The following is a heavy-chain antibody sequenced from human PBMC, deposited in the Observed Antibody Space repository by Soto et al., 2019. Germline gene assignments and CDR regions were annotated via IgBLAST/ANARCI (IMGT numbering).Heavy chain of an antibody. Sequence: VQVVESGGGLIQPGGSLRLSCEVSGFSVTANYMSWVRQAPGKGLEWVSVIFSGGGTDYVDSVKRRFTISRDISKSTLYLQMNSLRAEDTAVYYCHGYGYWGQGTLVTVSS. CDR2: IFSGGGT. CDR3: HGYGY. J-gene: IGHJ4*02. D-gene: IGHD5-12*01. CDR1: GFSVTANY. V-gene: IGHV3-53*01.